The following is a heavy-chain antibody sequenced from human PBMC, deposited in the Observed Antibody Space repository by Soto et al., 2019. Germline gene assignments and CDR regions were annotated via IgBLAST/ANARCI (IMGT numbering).Heavy chain of an antibody. CDR1: GGSITHGGFS. CDR2: IGHLENT. J-gene: IGHJ4*02. CDR3: ARGGGNDPFDS. V-gene: IGHV4-30-2*06. Sequence: QLRLQESGSGVVRPSETLSLTCTVSGGSITHGGFSWSWIRQSPGKGLEWIGYIGHLENTYFHPTFKSRLTMSIDRGKNQCSLNLSSVTAADRAVYDCARGGGNDPFDSWGQGVLVSVSS. D-gene: IGHD5-12*01.